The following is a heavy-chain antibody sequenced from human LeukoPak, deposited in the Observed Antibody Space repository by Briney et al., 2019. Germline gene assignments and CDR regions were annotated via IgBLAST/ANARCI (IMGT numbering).Heavy chain of an antibody. J-gene: IGHJ4*02. CDR3: ARDGASGSSLFDY. Sequence: GGSLRLSCAASGFTFSSYSMNWVRQAPGKGLEWVSSISSSSSYIYYADSVKGRFTISRDNAKNSLYLQMNSLRAEDTAVYYCARDGASGSSLFDYWGQGTLVTDSS. D-gene: IGHD1-26*01. V-gene: IGHV3-21*01. CDR1: GFTFSSYS. CDR2: ISSSSSYI.